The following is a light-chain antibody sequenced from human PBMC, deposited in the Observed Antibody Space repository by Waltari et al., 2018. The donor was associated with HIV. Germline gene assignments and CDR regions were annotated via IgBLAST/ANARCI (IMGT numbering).Light chain of an antibody. J-gene: IGLJ3*02. V-gene: IGLV1-40*01. CDR1: SSNIGAGYD. Sequence: QSVLTPPPSVSGAPGQRVTISCTGSSSNIGAGYDVHWYQQLPGTAPKLLIYGNNNRPSGVPDRFSGSKSGTSASLAITGLQAEDEADYYCQSYDSSLSGSVFGGGTKLTVL. CDR2: GNN. CDR3: QSYDSSLSGSV.